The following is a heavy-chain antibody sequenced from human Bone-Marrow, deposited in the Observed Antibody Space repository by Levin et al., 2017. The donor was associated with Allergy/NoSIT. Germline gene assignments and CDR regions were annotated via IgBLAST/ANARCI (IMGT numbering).Heavy chain of an antibody. Sequence: ASVKVSCKASGYMFTGYYIHWVRQAPGQGLEWMGWINPNSGGTNFAQKFQGRVTMTSDSSITTAYLELTRLRSDDTALYYCARGAWFGEFSGDYWGQGTLVTVSS. J-gene: IGHJ4*02. CDR2: INPNSGGT. V-gene: IGHV1-2*02. D-gene: IGHD3-10*01. CDR1: GYMFTGYY. CDR3: ARGAWFGEFSGDY.